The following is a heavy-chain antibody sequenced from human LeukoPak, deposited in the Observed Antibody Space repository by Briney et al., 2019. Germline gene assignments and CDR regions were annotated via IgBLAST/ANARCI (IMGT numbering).Heavy chain of an antibody. CDR1: VYSFTSYA. D-gene: IGHD3-10*01. CDR2: INPNSGGT. J-gene: IGHJ4*02. Sequence: ASVKVSCKASVYSFTSYAISWVRQAPGQGLEWMGWINPNSGGTNYAQKFQGRVTMTRDTSISTAYMELSRLRSDDTAVYYCARDLLWFGVPGYWGQGTLVTVSS. CDR3: ARDLLWFGVPGY. V-gene: IGHV1-2*02.